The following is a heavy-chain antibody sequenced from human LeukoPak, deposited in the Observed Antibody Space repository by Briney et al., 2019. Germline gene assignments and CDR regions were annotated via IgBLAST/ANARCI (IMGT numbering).Heavy chain of an antibody. J-gene: IGHJ4*02. D-gene: IGHD3-9*01. CDR2: ISYDGSNK. CDR1: GFTFSSYA. Sequence: PGGSLRLSCAASGFTFSSYAMHWVRQAPGKGLEWVAVISYDGSNKYYADSVKGRFTISRDNAKNSLYLQMNSLRAEDTAVYYCARELYFDWLLSFDYWGQGTLVTVSS. V-gene: IGHV3-30*04. CDR3: ARELYFDWLLSFDY.